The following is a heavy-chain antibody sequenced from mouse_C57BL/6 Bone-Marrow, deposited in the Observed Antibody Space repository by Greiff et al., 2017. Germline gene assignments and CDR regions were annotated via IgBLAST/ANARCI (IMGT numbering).Heavy chain of an antibody. CDR3: ARRYYGSSSWFAP. CDR1: GYTFTDYY. Sequence: VEPGASVKMSCKASGYTFTDYYMNWVKQSHGKSLEWIGVINPYNGGTSYNQKFKGKATLTVDKSSSTAYMELNSLTSEDSAVYYCARRYYGSSSWFAPWGQVTLVTVSA. V-gene: IGHV1-19*01. CDR2: INPYNGGT. D-gene: IGHD1-1*01. J-gene: IGHJ3*01.